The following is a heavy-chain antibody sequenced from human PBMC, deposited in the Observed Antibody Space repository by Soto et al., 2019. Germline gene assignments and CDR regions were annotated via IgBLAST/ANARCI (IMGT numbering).Heavy chain of an antibody. J-gene: IGHJ4*02. V-gene: IGHV4-34*01. Sequence: SETLSLTCAVYGGSFSGYYWGWIRQPPGKGLEWIGEINHSGSTNYNPSLKSRVTISVDTSKNQFSLKLSSVTAADTAVYYCARAVRYFDWPPAYWGQGTLVTVSS. D-gene: IGHD3-9*01. CDR1: GGSFSGYY. CDR3: ARAVRYFDWPPAY. CDR2: INHSGST.